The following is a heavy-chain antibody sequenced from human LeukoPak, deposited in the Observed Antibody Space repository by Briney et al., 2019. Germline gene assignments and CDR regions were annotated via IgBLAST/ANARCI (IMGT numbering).Heavy chain of an antibody. D-gene: IGHD3-22*01. Sequence: ASVKVSCKASGYTFTSYGISWVRQAPGQGLEWMGWISAYNGNTNYAQKLQGRVTMTTDTSTSTAYMELRSLRSDDTAVYYCARGKKRYNDSSPFDPWGQGTLVTVSS. CDR1: GYTFTSYG. CDR2: ISAYNGNT. V-gene: IGHV1-18*01. J-gene: IGHJ5*02. CDR3: ARGKKRYNDSSPFDP.